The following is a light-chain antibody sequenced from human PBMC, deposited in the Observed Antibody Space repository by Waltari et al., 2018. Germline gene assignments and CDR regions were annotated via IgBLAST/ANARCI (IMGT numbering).Light chain of an antibody. CDR2: GNN. CDR3: AAWDDSLSSPFV. V-gene: IGLV1-44*01. CDR1: ASNIGSNT. Sequence: QSVLTQPPSASGTPGQWVTISCSGRASNIGSNTVMWYQQLPGKAPHLLIYGNNQRPSGVSERFSGSKSGTSASLAIRGLLSEDEADYYCAAWDDSLSSPFVFGTGTTVTVL. J-gene: IGLJ1*01.